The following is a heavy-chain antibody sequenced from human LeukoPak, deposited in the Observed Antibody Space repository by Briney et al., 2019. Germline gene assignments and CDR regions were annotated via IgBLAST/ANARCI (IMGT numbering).Heavy chain of an antibody. Sequence: PSETLSLTCTVSGGSISSYYWSWIRQPPGKGLEWIGCIYYSGSTYYNPSLKSRVTISADTSNNQISLSLSSVTAADTALYFCARVGGHTYYDTLTGLMRWFDPWGQGTLVTVSS. V-gene: IGHV4-59*08. J-gene: IGHJ5*02. CDR1: GGSISSYY. CDR3: ARVGGHTYYDTLTGLMRWFDP. D-gene: IGHD3-9*01. CDR2: IYYSGST.